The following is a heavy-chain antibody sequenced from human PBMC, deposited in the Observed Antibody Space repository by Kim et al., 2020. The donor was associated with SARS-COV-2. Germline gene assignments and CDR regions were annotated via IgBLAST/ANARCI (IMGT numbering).Heavy chain of an antibody. V-gene: IGHV3-30*18. CDR3: AKDRITMVRGRHGMDV. CDR1: GFTFSSYG. J-gene: IGHJ6*01. D-gene: IGHD3-10*01. CDR2: ISYDGSNK. Sequence: GGSLRLSCAASGFTFSSYGMHWVRQAPGKGLEWVAVISYDGSNKYYADSVKGRFTISRDNSKNTLYLQMNSLRAEDTAVYYCAKDRITMVRGRHGMDVWG.